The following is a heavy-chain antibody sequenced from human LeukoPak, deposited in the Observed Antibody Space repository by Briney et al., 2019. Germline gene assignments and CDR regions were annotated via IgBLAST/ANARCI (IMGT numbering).Heavy chain of an antibody. CDR2: ISHSGNT. D-gene: IGHD1-1*01. V-gene: IGHV4-38-2*02. Sequence: PSETLSLTCTVSGYSISSTYYGAWIRRPPGKGLEWIATISHSGNTYYTPSLESRLTISLDTSKKHFSLRLSSVTAADTAVYYCARVNAPVATFDYWGLGTLVAVSS. CDR3: ARVNAPVATFDY. CDR1: GYSISSTYY. J-gene: IGHJ4*02.